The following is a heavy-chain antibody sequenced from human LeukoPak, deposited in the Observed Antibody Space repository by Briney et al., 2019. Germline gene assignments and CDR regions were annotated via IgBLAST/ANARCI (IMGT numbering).Heavy chain of an antibody. CDR2: ISGSGNST. D-gene: IGHD3-10*01. J-gene: IGHJ6*02. CDR1: GFTFSSYA. V-gene: IGHV3-23*01. CDR3: ARDITMVRGIIGYYYGMDV. Sequence: PGGSLRLSCAASGFTFSSYAMSWVRQAPGKGLEWVSVISGSGNSTYYADSVKGRFTISRDNSKNTLYLQMNSLRDEDTAVYYCARDITMVRGIIGYYYGMDVWGQGTTVTVSS.